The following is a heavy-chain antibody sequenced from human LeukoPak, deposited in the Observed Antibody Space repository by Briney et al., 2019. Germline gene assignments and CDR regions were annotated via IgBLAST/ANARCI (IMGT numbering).Heavy chain of an antibody. J-gene: IGHJ6*02. D-gene: IGHD4-23*01. CDR1: GYTFTSYG. CDR2: ISAYNGNT. V-gene: IGHV1-18*01. Sequence: VASVKVSCKASGYTFTSYGISWVRQAPGQGLEWMGWISAYNGNTNYAQKLQGRVTMTTDTSTSTAYMELRSLRSDDTAVYYCARDPDDYGGYYGMDVWGQGTTVTVSS. CDR3: ARDPDDYGGYYGMDV.